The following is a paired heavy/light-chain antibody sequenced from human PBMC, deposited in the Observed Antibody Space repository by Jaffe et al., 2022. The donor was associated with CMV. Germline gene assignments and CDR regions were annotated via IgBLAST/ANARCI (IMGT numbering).Light chain of an antibody. J-gene: IGKJ4*01. CDR3: QQRSNWPLT. CDR2: DAS. CDR1: QSVGTY. Sequence: EIVLTQSPATLSLSPGERATLSCRTSQSVGTYLAWYQQKPGQAPRLLMYDASNRATGIPPRFSGSGSGTDFTLTISSLEPEDFALYYCQQRSNWPLTFGGGTKMEIK. V-gene: IGKV3-11*01.
Heavy chain of an antibody. CDR1: GFTFSSHS. D-gene: IGHD3-10*01. V-gene: IGHV3-21*02. CDR2: ISGGAEHI. J-gene: IGHJ4*02. Sequence: EVQLVESGGGLVKPGGSLRLSCVASGFTFSSHSMNWVRQAPGKGLEWVSSISGGAEHILYLDSLKGRFIISRDNAENSLFLEMNSLRVDDTAVYYCATFETSSYTGHFEYWGQGTLVTVSS. CDR3: ATFETSSYTGHFEY.